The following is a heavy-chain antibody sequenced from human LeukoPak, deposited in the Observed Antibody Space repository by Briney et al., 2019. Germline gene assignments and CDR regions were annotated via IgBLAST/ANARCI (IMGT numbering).Heavy chain of an antibody. J-gene: IGHJ6*03. D-gene: IGHD2-21*02. V-gene: IGHV1-69*13. CDR3: AIGAVTTMLWNYMDV. CDR1: GGTFSNYA. Sequence: SVKVSCKASGGTFSNYAITWVRQAPGQGLEWMEGIIPMFGTANYAQKFQGRVTITADESTSTAYMELSSLRSEDTAVYYCAIGAVTTMLWNYMDVWGKGTTVTISS. CDR2: IIPMFGTA.